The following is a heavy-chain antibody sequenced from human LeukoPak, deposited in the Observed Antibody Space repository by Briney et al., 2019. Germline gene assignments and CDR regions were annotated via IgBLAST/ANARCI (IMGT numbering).Heavy chain of an antibody. CDR2: IYYSGST. J-gene: IGHJ4*02. CDR1: GGSISSSSYY. V-gene: IGHV4-39*07. Sequence: SETLSLTCTVSGGSISSSSYYWGWIRQPPGKGLEWIGSIYYSGSTYYDPSLKSRVTISVDTSKNQFSLKLSSVTAADTAVYYCARVSGVTDYFDYWGQGILVTVSS. D-gene: IGHD2-15*01. CDR3: ARVSGVTDYFDY.